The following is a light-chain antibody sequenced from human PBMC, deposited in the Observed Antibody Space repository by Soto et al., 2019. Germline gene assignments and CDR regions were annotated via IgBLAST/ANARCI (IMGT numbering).Light chain of an antibody. CDR2: GTS. CDR1: QSVRNNY. J-gene: IGKJ3*01. Sequence: EIVLTQSPGTRSLSPGERATLSCRASQSVRNNYVAWYQQKPGQAPRLLIYGTSTRATGVPDRFSVTGSGTDFTLTISRLEPEDFAVYYCQQYAYSPFTFGPGTKVDI. CDR3: QQYAYSPFT. V-gene: IGKV3-20*01.